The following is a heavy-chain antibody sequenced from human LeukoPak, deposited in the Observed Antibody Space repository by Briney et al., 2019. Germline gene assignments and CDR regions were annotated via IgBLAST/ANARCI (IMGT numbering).Heavy chain of an antibody. J-gene: IGHJ4*02. V-gene: IGHV4-34*01. CDR3: ARAWGGSGKFDY. CDR2: INHSGST. Sequence: SETLSLTCAVYGGSFSGYYWSWIRQPPGKGLEWIGEINHSGSTNYNPSLKSRVTISVDTSKNQFSLKLSPVTAADTAVYYCARAWGGSGKFDYWGQGTLVTVSS. CDR1: GGSFSGYY. D-gene: IGHD3-16*01.